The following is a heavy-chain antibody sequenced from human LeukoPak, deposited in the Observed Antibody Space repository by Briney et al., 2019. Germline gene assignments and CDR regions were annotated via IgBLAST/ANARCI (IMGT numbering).Heavy chain of an antibody. V-gene: IGHV3-11*04. J-gene: IGHJ6*03. CDR2: ISISGSTI. CDR3: ARVGFFGSFPEGDHYYYYMDV. CDR1: GFTFSDYY. Sequence: PGGSLRLSCAASGFTFSDYYMSWIRQAPGKGLEWVSYISISGSTIYYADSVKGRFTISRDNAKNSLYLQMNSLRAEDTAVYYCARVGFFGSFPEGDHYYYYMDVWGKGTTVTVSS. D-gene: IGHD3-3*01.